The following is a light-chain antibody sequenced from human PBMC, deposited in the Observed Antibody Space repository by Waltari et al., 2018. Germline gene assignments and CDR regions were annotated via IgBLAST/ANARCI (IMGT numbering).Light chain of an antibody. V-gene: IGLV2-8*01. CDR2: DVS. J-gene: IGLJ1*01. CDR3: SSYSDIKQRV. Sequence: QSALTQPPSASGSPGQSVTISCTGSISDVGAYAYVPWYQQHPGKAPRLLIYDVSKRPSGVPYRFSGSKSGNTASLTVSGLQADDEADYYCSSYSDIKQRVFGTGTKVTVL. CDR1: ISDVGAYAY.